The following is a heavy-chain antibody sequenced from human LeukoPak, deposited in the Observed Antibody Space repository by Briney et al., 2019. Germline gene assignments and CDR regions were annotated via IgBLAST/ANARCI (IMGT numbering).Heavy chain of an antibody. J-gene: IGHJ5*02. CDR3: ARGYGDWFDP. V-gene: IGHV3-74*01. Sequence: GGSLRLSCAASGFTFSSYWMHWVRQAPGKGLVWVSRLNSDGSSTFYADSVKGRFSISRDNAKSTLYLQMNSLRAEDTAVYYCARGYGDWFDPWGQGTLVTVSS. CDR1: GFTFSSYW. D-gene: IGHD3-10*01. CDR2: LNSDGSST.